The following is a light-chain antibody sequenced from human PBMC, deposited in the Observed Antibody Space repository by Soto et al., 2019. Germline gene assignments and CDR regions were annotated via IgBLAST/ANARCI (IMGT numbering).Light chain of an antibody. CDR2: AAS. CDR1: QDISNY. J-gene: IGKJ3*01. Sequence: DIQMTQSPSSLSASVGDRVTITCWASQDISNYLAWYQQKPGKVPKVLIYAASTLQSGVPSRFSGSGSATDFTLTISSLQPEDVATYYCQKYNSVPLTFGPGTKVEIK. CDR3: QKYNSVPLT. V-gene: IGKV1-27*01.